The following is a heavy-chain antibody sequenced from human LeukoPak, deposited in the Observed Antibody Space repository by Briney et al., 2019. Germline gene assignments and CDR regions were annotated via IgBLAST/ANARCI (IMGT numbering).Heavy chain of an antibody. CDR2: ISSSSSYR. J-gene: IGHJ3*01. D-gene: IGHD7-27*01. V-gene: IGHV3-21*01. CDR1: QFTFSSYS. CDR3: ARDLTGNAFDL. Sequence: PGGSLRLSFAASQFTFSSYSMNWVRQAPGKGRDWVSSISSSSSYRYYADSVKGRFTISRDNAKNSLYLQMNTLRAEDTAVYYCARDLTGNAFDLWGQGTMVTVSS.